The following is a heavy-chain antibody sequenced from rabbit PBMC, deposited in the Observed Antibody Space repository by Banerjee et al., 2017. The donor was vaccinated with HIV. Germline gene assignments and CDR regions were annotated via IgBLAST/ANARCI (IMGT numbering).Heavy chain of an antibody. CDR3: VREPTSSSGYYKSYYFNL. V-gene: IGHV1S45*01. J-gene: IGHJ4*01. Sequence: QEQLVESGGDLVKPGASLTLTCTASGFSFSGNYYMCWVRQAPGKGLEWIGCIYAGSSGRTYYASWAKGRFTISKTSSTTVTLQMTSLTAADTATYFCVREPTSSSGYYKSYYFNLWGQGTLVTVS. CDR2: IYAGSSGRT. D-gene: IGHD1-1*01. CDR1: GFSFSGNYY.